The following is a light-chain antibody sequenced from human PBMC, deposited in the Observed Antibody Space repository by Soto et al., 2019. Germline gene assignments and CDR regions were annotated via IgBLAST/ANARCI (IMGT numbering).Light chain of an antibody. V-gene: IGKV1-9*01. J-gene: IGKJ5*01. CDR2: AAS. CDR1: QGISSN. Sequence: DIQMTQSPSTLSGTVGDRVTITCRASQGISSNLAWYQQKPWKAPKLLIYAASTLQSGVPSRFSGSGSGTEFTLTISSLQPEDFATYYCQQFNSYPITFGQGTRLEI. CDR3: QQFNSYPIT.